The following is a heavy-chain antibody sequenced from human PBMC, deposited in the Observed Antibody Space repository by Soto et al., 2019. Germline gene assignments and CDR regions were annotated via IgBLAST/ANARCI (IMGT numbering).Heavy chain of an antibody. Sequence: SVKVSCKASGGTFSSYTISWVRQAPGQGLEWMGRIIPILGIANYAQKFQGRVTITADKSTSTAYMELSSLGSEDTAVYYCAGEIPQHYDIYRSYFDYWSQGTLVTVSS. J-gene: IGHJ4*02. CDR3: AGEIPQHYDIYRSYFDY. CDR1: GGTFSSYT. V-gene: IGHV1-69*04. D-gene: IGHD3-9*01. CDR2: IIPILGIA.